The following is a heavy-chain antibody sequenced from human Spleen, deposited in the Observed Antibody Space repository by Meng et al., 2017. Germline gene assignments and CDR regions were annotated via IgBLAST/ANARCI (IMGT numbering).Heavy chain of an antibody. Sequence: VRSGACVKKPGASVKCSCQPSGCDCPDYWLHWVRRAPGQGLEWMGRIDPKSGDTHYAQRFQARVTMTGDTSISTAYMELSGLRSDDTAMYYCARDEDISAAGKLFGDYWGQGTLVTVSS. CDR3: ARDEDISAAGKLFGDY. D-gene: IGHD6-25*01. CDR1: GCDCPDYW. J-gene: IGHJ4*02. CDR2: IDPKSGDT. V-gene: IGHV1-2*06.